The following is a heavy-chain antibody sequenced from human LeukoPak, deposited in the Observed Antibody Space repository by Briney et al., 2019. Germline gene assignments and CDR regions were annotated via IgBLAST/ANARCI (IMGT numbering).Heavy chain of an antibody. CDR3: AKVPEYSSSWYYFDY. D-gene: IGHD6-13*01. Sequence: GGSLRLSCAASGFTFSSYSMNWVRQAPGKGLEWVSSISSSSSYIYYADSVKGRFTISRDNAKNSLYLQMNSLRAEDTAVYYCAKVPEYSSSWYYFDYRGQGTLVTVSS. CDR2: ISSSSSYI. J-gene: IGHJ4*02. V-gene: IGHV3-21*01. CDR1: GFTFSSYS.